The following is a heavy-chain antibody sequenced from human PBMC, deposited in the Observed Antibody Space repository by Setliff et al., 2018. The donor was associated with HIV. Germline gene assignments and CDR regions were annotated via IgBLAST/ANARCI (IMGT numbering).Heavy chain of an antibody. CDR3: ARVFSAEQRFLIGY. D-gene: IGHD3-3*01. Sequence: PGGSLRLSCAASGFTFSSYSMNWVRQAPGKGLEWVANIKQDGSEKYYVDSVKGRFTISRDNAKNSMYLQMKSLRPEDTAVYYCARVFSAEQRFLIGYWGQGALVTVSS. CDR1: GFTFSSYS. J-gene: IGHJ4*02. V-gene: IGHV3-7*01. CDR2: IKQDGSEK.